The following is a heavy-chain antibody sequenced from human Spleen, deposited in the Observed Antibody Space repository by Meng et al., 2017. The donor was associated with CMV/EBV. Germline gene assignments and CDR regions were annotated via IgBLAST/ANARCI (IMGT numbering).Heavy chain of an antibody. CDR1: GGSISSGDYY. Sequence: GQLQESGPGLVKPSQTLSLTCTVSGGSISSGDYYWSWIRQPPGKGLEWIGYIYYSGSTYYNPSLKSRVTISVDTSKNQFSLKLSSVTAADTAVYYCARQVAQQLVGTNWFDPWGQGTLVTVSS. J-gene: IGHJ5*02. CDR2: IYYSGST. CDR3: ARQVAQQLVGTNWFDP. D-gene: IGHD6-13*01. V-gene: IGHV4-30-4*08.